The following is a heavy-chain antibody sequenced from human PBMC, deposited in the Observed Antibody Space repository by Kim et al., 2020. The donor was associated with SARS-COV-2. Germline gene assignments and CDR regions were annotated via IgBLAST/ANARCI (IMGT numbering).Heavy chain of an antibody. CDR2: ISSSSITI. D-gene: IGHD3-9*01. CDR3: ARDHHPYYDILTGYYTKVTDWCDP. Sequence: GGSLRLSCAASGFTFSSYSMNWVRQAPGKGLEWVSYISSSSITIYYADSVKGRFTISRDNAKNSLYLQMNSLRDEDTAVYYCARDHHPYYDILTGYYTKVTDWCDPWGQGPLVTVPS. V-gene: IGHV3-48*02. J-gene: IGHJ5*02. CDR1: GFTFSSYS.